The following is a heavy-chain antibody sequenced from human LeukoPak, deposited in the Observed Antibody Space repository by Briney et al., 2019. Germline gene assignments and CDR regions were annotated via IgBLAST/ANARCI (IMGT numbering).Heavy chain of an antibody. CDR2: INSDGNIT. J-gene: IGHJ4*02. CDR1: GFTFSSYW. Sequence: GGSLRLSCAASGFTFSSYWMHWVRQDPGKGLAWVSRINSDGNITTYADSVKGRFTISRDNAKNTLYLQMNSLRAEDTAVYYCARESSGSRYFDYWGQGTLVTVSS. D-gene: IGHD6-19*01. V-gene: IGHV3-74*01. CDR3: ARESSGSRYFDY.